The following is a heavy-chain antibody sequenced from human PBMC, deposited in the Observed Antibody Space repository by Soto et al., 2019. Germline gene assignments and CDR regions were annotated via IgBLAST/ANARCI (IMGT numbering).Heavy chain of an antibody. CDR1: GGSISSGGYS. CDR2: IYHSGST. D-gene: IGHD5-12*01. Sequence: QLQLQESGSGLVKPSQTLSLTCAVSGGSISSGGYSWSWIRQPPGKGLEWIGYIYHSGSTYYNPSIKSRVTISVDRSKNQFSMKLSSVTAADTAVYYCAAEGGLPRYYWGQGTLVTVSS. CDR3: AAEGGLPRYY. J-gene: IGHJ4*02. V-gene: IGHV4-30-2*01.